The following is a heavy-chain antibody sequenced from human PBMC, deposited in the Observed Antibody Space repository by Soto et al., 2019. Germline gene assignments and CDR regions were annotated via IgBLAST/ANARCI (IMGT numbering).Heavy chain of an antibody. V-gene: IGHV1-69*01. Sequence: QVQLVQSGAEVRKPGSSLRVSCKSSGATFSTTGISWVRQAPGQGLEWMGGIIPLFGTPKYARKFQGRVSITADEATNTVYMELNSPRPDDAAVYYCARASPVICGGDPCYRLDSSFDSWGQGSLVIVSS. J-gene: IGHJ5*01. CDR1: GATFSTTG. CDR3: ARASPVICGGDPCYRLDSSFDS. CDR2: IIPLFGTP. D-gene: IGHD2-21*02.